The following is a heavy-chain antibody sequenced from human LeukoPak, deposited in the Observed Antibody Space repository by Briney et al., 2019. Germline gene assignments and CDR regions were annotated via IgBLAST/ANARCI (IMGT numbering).Heavy chain of an antibody. CDR2: INHSGST. CDR1: GGSFSGYY. J-gene: IGHJ3*02. CDR3: ARGGGYSYGWNI. Sequence: PSETLSLTCAVYGGSFSGYYWSWIRQPPGKGLEWIGEINHSGSTNYNPSLRSRVTISVDTSKNQFSLKLSSVTAADTAVYYCARGGGYSYGWNIWGQGTMVTVSS. D-gene: IGHD5-18*01. V-gene: IGHV4-34*01.